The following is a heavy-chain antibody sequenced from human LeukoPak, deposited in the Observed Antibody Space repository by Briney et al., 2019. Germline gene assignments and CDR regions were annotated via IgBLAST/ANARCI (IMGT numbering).Heavy chain of an antibody. D-gene: IGHD5-24*01. CDR3: ARDVEMATIYYYYYMDV. CDR2: ISAYNGNT. Sequence: ASVKVSCKASGYTFTSYDINWVRQAPGQGLEWMGWISAYNGNTNYAQKLQGRVTMTTDTSTSTAYMELRSLRSDDTAVYYCARDVEMATIYYYYYMDVWGKGTTVTVSS. CDR1: GYTFTSYD. J-gene: IGHJ6*03. V-gene: IGHV1-18*01.